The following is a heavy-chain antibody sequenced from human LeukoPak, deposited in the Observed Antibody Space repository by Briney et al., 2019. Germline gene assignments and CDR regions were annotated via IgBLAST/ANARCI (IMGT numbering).Heavy chain of an antibody. D-gene: IGHD6-6*01. Sequence: SETLSLTCTVSGGSISSGSYYWSWIRQPAGKGLEWIGRIYTSGSTNYNPSLKSRVTISVDTSKNQFSLKLSSVTAADTAVYYCAREERPSSYHYYYYYMDVWGKGTTVTVSS. CDR2: IYTSGST. CDR1: GGSISSGSYY. CDR3: AREERPSSYHYYYYYMDV. J-gene: IGHJ6*03. V-gene: IGHV4-61*02.